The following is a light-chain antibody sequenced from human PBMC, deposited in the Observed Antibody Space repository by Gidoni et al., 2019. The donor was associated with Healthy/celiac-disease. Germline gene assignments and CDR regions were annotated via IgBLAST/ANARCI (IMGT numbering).Light chain of an antibody. CDR3: AAWDDSLSAPVV. V-gene: IGLV1-47*01. CDR1: SSNIGSNY. CDR2: RNN. Sequence: QSVLTQPPSASGTPGQRVPISCSGSSSNIGSNYVYWYQQLPGTAPKLLIYRNNQRPSGVPDRFSGSKSGTSASLAISGLRSEDEADYYCAAWDDSLSAPVVFGGGTKLTVL. J-gene: IGLJ2*01.